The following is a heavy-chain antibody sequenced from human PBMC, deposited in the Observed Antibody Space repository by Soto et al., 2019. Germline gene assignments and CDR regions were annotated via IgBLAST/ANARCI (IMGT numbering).Heavy chain of an antibody. CDR3: ARGDYYDSRGYYYAGIDY. D-gene: IGHD3-22*01. Sequence: QVQLVESGGGVVQPGRSLRLSCAASGFTFSSYAMHWVRQAPGKGLEWVAVIAHDGSDKYYADSVKGRFTVSRDNSKNTLYLKMNSLGAEETAVYYCARGDYYDSRGYYYAGIDYWGQGTLVTVSS. J-gene: IGHJ4*02. CDR2: IAHDGSDK. V-gene: IGHV3-30-3*01. CDR1: GFTFSSYA.